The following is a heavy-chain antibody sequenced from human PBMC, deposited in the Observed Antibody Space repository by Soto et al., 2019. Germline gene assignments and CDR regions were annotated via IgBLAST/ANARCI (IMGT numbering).Heavy chain of an antibody. V-gene: IGHV1-3*01. D-gene: IGHD2-2*02. CDR1: GYTFTSYA. Sequence: ASVKVSCKASGYTFTSYAMHWVRQAPGQRLEWMGWINAGNGNTKYSQKFQGRVTITRDTSASTAYMELSSLRSEDTAVYYCARGGLYCSSTSCYITEATLAYWGQGTLVTFSS. J-gene: IGHJ4*02. CDR3: ARGGLYCSSTSCYITEATLAY. CDR2: INAGNGNT.